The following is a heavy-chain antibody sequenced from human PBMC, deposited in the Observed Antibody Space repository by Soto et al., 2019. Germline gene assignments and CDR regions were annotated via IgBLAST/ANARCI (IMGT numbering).Heavy chain of an antibody. CDR3: VRPYYSSSWFPFDR. CDR2: IDSGDGTT. Sequence: GGSLRLSCSGSGFDFGDYYMSWIRQAPGKGLEWVSYIDSGDGTTYYTDSVKGRFTISRDNAKKTVYLQMSSLRVEDTALYYCVRPYYSSSWFPFDRWGQGTLVTVSS. D-gene: IGHD6-13*01. CDR1: GFDFGDYY. V-gene: IGHV3-11*01. J-gene: IGHJ4*02.